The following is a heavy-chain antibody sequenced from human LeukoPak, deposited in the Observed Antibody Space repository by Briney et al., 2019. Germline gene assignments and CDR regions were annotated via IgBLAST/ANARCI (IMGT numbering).Heavy chain of an antibody. V-gene: IGHV3-7*01. J-gene: IGHJ4*02. D-gene: IGHD5-24*01. CDR2: IKQDGSEK. Sequence: AGSLRLSCATSGFTFSNFWMSWVRQAPGKGLKWVANIKQDGSEKYYVDSVKGRFTISRDNTKNSLYLQMNSLRAEDTAVYYCANGDGFDYWGRGTLVTVSS. CDR1: GFTFSNFW. CDR3: ANGDGFDY.